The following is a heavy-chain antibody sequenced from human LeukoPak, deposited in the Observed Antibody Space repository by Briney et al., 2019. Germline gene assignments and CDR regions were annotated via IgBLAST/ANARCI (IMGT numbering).Heavy chain of an antibody. V-gene: IGHV3-7*03. Sequence: GGSLRLACAASGFTFRSDWMSWVRQSPEKGLEWAANINPDGSATYYVDSVKGRFIISRDNTKNSLYLQMNSLRAEDTAVYYCARRGSLDDWGQGTLVTVSS. CDR1: GFTFRSDW. CDR2: INPDGSAT. D-gene: IGHD3-10*01. J-gene: IGHJ4*02. CDR3: ARRGSLDD.